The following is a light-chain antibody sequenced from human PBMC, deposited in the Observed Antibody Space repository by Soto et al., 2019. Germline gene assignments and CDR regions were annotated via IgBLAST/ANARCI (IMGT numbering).Light chain of an antibody. Sequence: QSVLTQPASVSGSPGQSITISCSGTSSDVGGYNYVSWYQQHPGTAPQVMIYDVSNRPSGVSNRFSGSKSGNTASLTISGLQAEDEADYYCHSYTTSSTYVFGTGTKVTVL. CDR2: DVS. J-gene: IGLJ1*01. CDR1: SSDVGGYNY. CDR3: HSYTTSSTYV. V-gene: IGLV2-14*01.